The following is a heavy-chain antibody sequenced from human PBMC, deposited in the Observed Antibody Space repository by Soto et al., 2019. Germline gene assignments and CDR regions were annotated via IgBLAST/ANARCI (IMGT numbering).Heavy chain of an antibody. CDR3: ARAYYGSGSYRPTPSYFDY. V-gene: IGHV1-18*01. CDR2: ISAYNGNT. D-gene: IGHD3-10*01. J-gene: IGHJ4*02. Sequence: ASVKVSCKASGYTFTSYGISWVRQAPGQGLEWMGRISAYNGNTNYAQKLQGRVTMTTDTSTSTAYMELRSLRSDDTAVYYCARAYYGSGSYRPTPSYFDYWGQGTLVTVSA. CDR1: GYTFTSYG.